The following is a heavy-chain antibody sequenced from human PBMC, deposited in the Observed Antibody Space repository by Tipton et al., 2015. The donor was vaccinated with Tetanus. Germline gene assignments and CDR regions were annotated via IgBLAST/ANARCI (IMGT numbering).Heavy chain of an antibody. D-gene: IGHD5-12*01. V-gene: IGHV1-2*02. Sequence: QSGPEVKKPGASVKVSCKASGYTFTGYYMHWVRQAPGQGLEWMGWINPNSGGTNYAQKFQGRVTMTRDTSISTAYMELSRLRSDETAVYYCARMRTYSGYDLVYDYWGQGTLVTVSS. J-gene: IGHJ4*02. CDR2: INPNSGGT. CDR3: ARMRTYSGYDLVYDY. CDR1: GYTFTGYY.